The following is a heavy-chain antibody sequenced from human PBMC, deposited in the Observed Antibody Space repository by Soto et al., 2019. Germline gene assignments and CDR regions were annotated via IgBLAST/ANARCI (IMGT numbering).Heavy chain of an antibody. CDR2: IYPGDSDT. CDR1: GYSFTSYW. CDR3: ARTYHYYDSSGSDACDI. D-gene: IGHD3-22*01. V-gene: IGHV5-51*01. J-gene: IGHJ3*02. Sequence: PAESMTISCKGSGYSFTSYWIGWVRQMPGKGLEWMGIIYPGDSDTRYSPSFQGQVTISADKSISTAYLQWSSLKASDTAMYYCARTYHYYDSSGSDACDIWGQGTMVTVSS.